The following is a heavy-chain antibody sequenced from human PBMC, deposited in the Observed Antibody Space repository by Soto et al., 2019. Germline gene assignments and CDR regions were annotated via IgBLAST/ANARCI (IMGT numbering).Heavy chain of an antibody. V-gene: IGHV3-15*01. CDR1: GFTFGNAW. D-gene: IGHD2-2*01. CDR2: IKSKTDGGTT. CDR3: TTGIVVVPAAIDY. Sequence: GGSLRLSCAASGFTFGNAWMSWVRQAPGKGLEWVGRIKSKTDGGTTDYAAPVKGRFTISRDDSKNTLYLQMNSLKTEDTAVYYCTTGIVVVPAAIDYWGQGTLVTLSS. J-gene: IGHJ4*02.